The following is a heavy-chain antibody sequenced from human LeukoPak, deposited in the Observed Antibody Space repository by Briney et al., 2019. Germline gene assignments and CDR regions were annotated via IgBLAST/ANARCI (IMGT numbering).Heavy chain of an antibody. CDR1: GGSISISNYY. CDR2: MAYSGRT. V-gene: IGHV4-39*07. D-gene: IGHD4-17*01. CDR3: ARSPQGTATTANWLDP. Sequence: SETLSLTCTVSGGSISISNYYWGWIRQPPGKGLEWIGSMAYSGRTYYNPSLKARVTVSLDTSKNQFSLNLISVTAADTAVYYCARSPQGTATTANWLDPWGQGTLVTVSS. J-gene: IGHJ5*02.